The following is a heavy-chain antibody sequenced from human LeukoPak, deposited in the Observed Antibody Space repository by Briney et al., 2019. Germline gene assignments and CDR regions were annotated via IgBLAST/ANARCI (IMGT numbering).Heavy chain of an antibody. CDR2: VRSDGGEE. CDR1: GFIFSNFG. CDR3: ATYRQVLLPFES. J-gene: IGHJ4*02. V-gene: IGHV3-30*02. Sequence: PGGSLRLSCAASGFIFSNFGMHWVRQAPGKGLEWVSFVRSDGGEEYYADSVRGRFTISRDNSKSTLSLQMNSLRAEDTAIYYCATYRQVLLPFESWGQGTLVTVSS. D-gene: IGHD2-8*02.